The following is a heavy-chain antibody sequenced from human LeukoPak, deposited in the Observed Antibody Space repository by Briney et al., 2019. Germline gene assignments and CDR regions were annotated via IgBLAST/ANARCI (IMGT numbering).Heavy chain of an antibody. CDR3: ARDGGYYDSRAYFDY. J-gene: IGHJ4*02. Sequence: GGSLRLSCAASGFTFSSYGMHWVRQAPGKGLEWVAVIWYDGSNKYYADSVKGRFTISRDNSKNTLYLQMNSLRAEDTAVYYCARDGGYYDSRAYFDYWGQGTLVTVSS. CDR2: IWYDGSNK. CDR1: GFTFSSYG. D-gene: IGHD3-22*01. V-gene: IGHV3-33*01.